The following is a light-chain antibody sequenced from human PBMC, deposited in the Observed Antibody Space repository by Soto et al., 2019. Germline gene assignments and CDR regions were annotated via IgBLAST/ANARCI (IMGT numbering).Light chain of an antibody. CDR3: QQYADWPTST. Sequence: IVLTKSPGTLSLSQGERATLSCRASQSVSSSLAWYQQNPCQAPRLLIYSVSTRATGIPARFSSSVSGTEFTLTISSLQSEDFAVYYCQQYADWPTSTSGQLTQVEIK. V-gene: IGKV3-15*01. J-gene: IGKJ1*01. CDR2: SVS. CDR1: QSVSSS.